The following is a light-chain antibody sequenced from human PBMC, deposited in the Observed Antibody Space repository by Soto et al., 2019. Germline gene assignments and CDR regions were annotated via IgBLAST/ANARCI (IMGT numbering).Light chain of an antibody. CDR3: QSYDSSLSGSSV. Sequence: QSVLTQPRSVSGSPGQSVTISCTGTSSDVGGYNYVSWYQQHPGKAPKLLIYGNTNRPSGVPDRFSGSRSGTSASLAITGLQAEDDGDYYCQSYDSSLSGSSVFGTGTKLTVL. CDR1: SSDVGGYNY. J-gene: IGLJ1*01. CDR2: GNT. V-gene: IGLV2-11*01.